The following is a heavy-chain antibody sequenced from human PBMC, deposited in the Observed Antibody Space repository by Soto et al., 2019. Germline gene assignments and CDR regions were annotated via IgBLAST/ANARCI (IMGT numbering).Heavy chain of an antibody. J-gene: IGHJ6*03. Sequence: ASVKVSCKASGYTFTSYDINWVRQATGQGLEWMGWMNPNSGNTGYAQKFQGRVTMTRNTSISTAYMELSSLRSEDTAVYYCARGLYYYHYMDVWGKGTTVTVSS. CDR2: MNPNSGNT. CDR3: ARGLYYYHYMDV. V-gene: IGHV1-8*01. CDR1: GYTFTSYD.